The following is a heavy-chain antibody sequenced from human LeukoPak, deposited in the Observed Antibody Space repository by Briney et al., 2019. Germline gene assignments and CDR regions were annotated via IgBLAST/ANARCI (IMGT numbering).Heavy chain of an antibody. CDR2: INPSGGST. CDR3: ARGARITLVRGGQWYYYMDV. J-gene: IGHJ6*03. D-gene: IGHD3-10*01. Sequence: ASVKVSCKASGYTFTSYGISWVRQAPGQGLEWMGIINPSGGSTNYAQKFQGRVTMTRDTSTSTVYMELSSLRSEDTAVYYCARGARITLVRGGQWYYYMDVWGKGTTVTISS. CDR1: GYTFTSYG. V-gene: IGHV1-46*01.